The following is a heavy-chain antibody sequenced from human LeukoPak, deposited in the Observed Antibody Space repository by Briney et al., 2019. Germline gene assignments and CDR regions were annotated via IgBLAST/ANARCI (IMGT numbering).Heavy chain of an antibody. Sequence: PGESLRLSCAASGFTVSSNYMNWVRQVPGKGLEWVSVTYSGGVTDYADSVKGRFTISRDTSKNTLFLQMNSLRAEDTAVYYCARDGMTTETPPRDLDYWGQGTLVIVSS. J-gene: IGHJ4*02. CDR2: TYSGGVT. CDR3: ARDGMTTETPPRDLDY. D-gene: IGHD4-11*01. V-gene: IGHV3-66*01. CDR1: GFTVSSNY.